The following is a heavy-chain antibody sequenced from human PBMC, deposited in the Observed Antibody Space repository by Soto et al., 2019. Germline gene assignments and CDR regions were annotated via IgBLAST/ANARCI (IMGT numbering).Heavy chain of an antibody. CDR1: GGSVSSGSYY. V-gene: IGHV4-61*01. CDR2: IYYSGST. CDR3: ARRSSGGKIDY. J-gene: IGHJ4*02. Sequence: QVQLQESGPGLVKPSETLSLTCTVSGGSVSSGSYYWSWIRQPPGKGLEWIGYIYYSGSTNYNPSLKSRVTLSVDTSKNQFALKLSSVTAADTAVYYCARRSSGGKIDYWGQGTLVTVSS. D-gene: IGHD6-19*01.